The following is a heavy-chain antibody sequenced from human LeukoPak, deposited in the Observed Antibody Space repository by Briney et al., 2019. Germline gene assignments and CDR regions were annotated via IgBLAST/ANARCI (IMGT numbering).Heavy chain of an antibody. Sequence: GGSLRLSCAASGFTFSSYWMSWVRQAPGKGLEWVANIKQDGSEKYYVDSVKGRFTISRDNAKNSMYLQMNSLRAEDTAVYYCARDHVGAVWGFDYWGQGTLVTVSS. D-gene: IGHD3-16*01. V-gene: IGHV3-7*01. CDR2: IKQDGSEK. CDR1: GFTFSSYW. CDR3: ARDHVGAVWGFDY. J-gene: IGHJ4*02.